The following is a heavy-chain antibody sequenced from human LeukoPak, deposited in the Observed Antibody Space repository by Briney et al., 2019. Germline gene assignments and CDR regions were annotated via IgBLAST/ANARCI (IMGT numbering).Heavy chain of an antibody. CDR1: GFTFSSYG. Sequence: PWGSLRFSCAASGFTFSSYGMHWVRQAPGKGLEWVAVISYDGSNKYYADSVKGRFTISRDNSKNTLYLQMNSLRAEDTAVYYCLAKGFDYWGQGTLVTVSS. CDR3: LAKGFDY. J-gene: IGHJ4*02. V-gene: IGHV3-30*03. CDR2: ISYDGSNK.